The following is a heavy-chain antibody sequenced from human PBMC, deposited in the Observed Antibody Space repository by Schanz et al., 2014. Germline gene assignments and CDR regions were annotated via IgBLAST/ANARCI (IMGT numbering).Heavy chain of an antibody. CDR1: GFTFSSYA. V-gene: IGHV3-23*01. J-gene: IGHJ4*02. Sequence: EVQLLESGGGLVQPGGSLRLSCAASGFTFSSYAMSWVRQAPGKGLEWVSALSGSGGSTYYADSVRGRFTISRDRFQNTLYLRMSSLRAEDTAVYYCARPRFDYGEVDYWGQGTLXTVSS. CDR2: LSGSGGST. D-gene: IGHD4-17*01. CDR3: ARPRFDYGEVDY.